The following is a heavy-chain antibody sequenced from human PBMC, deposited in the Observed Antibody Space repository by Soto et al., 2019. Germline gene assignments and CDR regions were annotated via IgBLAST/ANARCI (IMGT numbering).Heavy chain of an antibody. V-gene: IGHV1-58*02. J-gene: IGHJ4*02. CDR1: GFTFTSSA. D-gene: IGHD3-16*02. CDR2: IVVGSGNT. CDR3: AVFGYDYIWGSYRPTDY. Sequence: GASVKVSCKASGFTFTSSAMQWVRQARGQRLEWIGWIVVGSGNTNYAQKFQERVTITRDMSTSTAYMELSSLRSEDTAVYYCAVFGYDYIWGSYRPTDYWGQGTLVTVSS.